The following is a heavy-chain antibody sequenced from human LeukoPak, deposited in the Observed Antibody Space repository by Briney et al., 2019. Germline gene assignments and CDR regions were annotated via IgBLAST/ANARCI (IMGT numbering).Heavy chain of an antibody. CDR1: GGSVSSNNYY. D-gene: IGHD6-13*01. V-gene: IGHV4-61*10. Sequence: SETLSLTCTVSGGSVSSNNYYWSWIRQPAGKGLEWIGRIYTSGSTNYNPSLKSRVTMSVDTSKNQFSLKLSSETAADTAVYYCARVYYSSSYDYWYFDLWGRGTLVTVSS. CDR2: IYTSGST. J-gene: IGHJ2*01. CDR3: ARVYYSSSYDYWYFDL.